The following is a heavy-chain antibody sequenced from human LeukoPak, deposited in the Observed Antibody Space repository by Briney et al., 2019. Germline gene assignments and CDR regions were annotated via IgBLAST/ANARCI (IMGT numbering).Heavy chain of an antibody. CDR3: ARGQYFFDY. CDR2: ISYSGST. V-gene: IGHV4-59*01. Sequence: SETLSLTCTVSGGSIGNYYWSWMRRPPGRGLEWIGYISYSGSTNYNPSLKSRVTISVDTSKNQFSLKLSFVTAADTAVYYCARGQYFFDYWGQGTLVTVSS. J-gene: IGHJ4*02. CDR1: GGSIGNYY. D-gene: IGHD3-10*01.